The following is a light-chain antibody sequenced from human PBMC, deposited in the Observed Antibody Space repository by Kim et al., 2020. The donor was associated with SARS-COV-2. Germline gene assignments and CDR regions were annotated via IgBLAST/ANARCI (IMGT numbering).Light chain of an antibody. V-gene: IGKV1-39*01. J-gene: IGKJ1*01. Sequence: ASVEDRVTITCRASQSVSGWLNWYQQKPGKAPHLLIYRTSTLQTGVPPRFSGSASGTDFTLTINTLQPEDFATYYCQQSYNFPRTFGQGTKVDIK. CDR2: RTS. CDR3: QQSYNFPRT. CDR1: QSVSGW.